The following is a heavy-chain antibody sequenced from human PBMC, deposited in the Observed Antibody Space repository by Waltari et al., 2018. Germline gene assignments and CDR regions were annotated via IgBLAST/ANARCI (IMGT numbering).Heavy chain of an antibody. CDR1: GFTFSSYA. V-gene: IGHV3-23*03. J-gene: IGHJ1*01. Sequence: EVQLLESGGGLVQPGGSLRLSCAASGFTFSSYAMSWVRQAPGKGLEWVSVIYSGGSTYYADSVKGRFTISRDNSKNTLYLQMNSLRAEDTAVYYCAKDHDSSGYYFEYFQHWGQGTLVTVSS. D-gene: IGHD3-22*01. CDR2: IYSGGST. CDR3: AKDHDSSGYYFEYFQH.